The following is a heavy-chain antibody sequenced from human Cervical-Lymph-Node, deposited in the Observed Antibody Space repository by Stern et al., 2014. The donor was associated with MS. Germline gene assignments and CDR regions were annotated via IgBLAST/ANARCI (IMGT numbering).Heavy chain of an antibody. V-gene: IGHV4-34*01. D-gene: IGHD2-15*01. J-gene: IGHJ6*02. CDR3: ARGDHCSGGSCYPYYYGMDV. CDR1: GGSFSGYY. Sequence: QVQLQQWGAGLLKPSETLSLTCAVYGGSFSGYYWSWIRQPPGKGLEWIGEINHSGSTNYNPSLKSRVTISVDTSKNQFSLKLSSVTAADTAVYYCARGDHCSGGSCYPYYYGMDVWGQGTTVTVSS. CDR2: INHSGST.